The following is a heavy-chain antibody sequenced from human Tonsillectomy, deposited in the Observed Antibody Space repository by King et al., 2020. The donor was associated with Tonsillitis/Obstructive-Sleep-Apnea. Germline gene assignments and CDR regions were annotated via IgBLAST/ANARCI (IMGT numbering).Heavy chain of an antibody. Sequence: QLQESGPGLVKPSGTLSLTCAVSGGSISSSNWWSWVRQPPGTGLEWIGEIYHSGSTNYNPSLKSRVTISVDKSKNQFSLKLSSVTAADTAVYYCARGVTDYGDYAAYYMDVWGKGTTVTVSS. CDR3: ARGVTDYGDYAAYYMDV. CDR2: IYHSGST. J-gene: IGHJ6*03. V-gene: IGHV4-4*02. D-gene: IGHD4-17*01. CDR1: GGSISSSNW.